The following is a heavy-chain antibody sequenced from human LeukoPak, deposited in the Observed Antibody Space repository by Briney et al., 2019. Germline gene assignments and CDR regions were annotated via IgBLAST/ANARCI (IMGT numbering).Heavy chain of an antibody. CDR2: INYSGST. J-gene: IGHJ4*02. Sequence: PSETLSLTCTVSGGSISSYYWSWIRQPPGKGLGWIGYINYSGSTNYNPSLKSRVTISVDTSKNQFSLKVSSVTAADTAVYYCAKNVRITIFPSGLWDYWGQGTLVTVSS. CDR3: AKNVRITIFPSGLWDY. V-gene: IGHV4-59*01. CDR1: GGSISSYY. D-gene: IGHD3-3*01.